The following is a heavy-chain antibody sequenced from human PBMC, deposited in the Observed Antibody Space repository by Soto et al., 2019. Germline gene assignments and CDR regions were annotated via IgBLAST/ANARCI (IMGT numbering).Heavy chain of an antibody. J-gene: IGHJ4*02. CDR3: ARVGVQLWRTKFDF. CDR2: LYYTGIT. D-gene: IGHD5-18*01. V-gene: IGHV4-38-2*02. Sequence: SETLSLTCTVSGYFITNGYYWGWFRQPPGKGLEWIGTLYYTGITYYNPSLKSRVTISVDTSKNQFSLKLNSVTAADTAVYYCARVGVQLWRTKFDFWGLGALVTVPS. CDR1: GYFITNGYY.